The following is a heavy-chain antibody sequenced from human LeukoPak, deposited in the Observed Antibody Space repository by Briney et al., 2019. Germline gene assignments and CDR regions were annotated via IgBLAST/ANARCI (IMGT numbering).Heavy chain of an antibody. D-gene: IGHD2/OR15-2a*01. V-gene: IGHV5-51*01. CDR3: ARQFYAGYYYYMDV. CDR2: IYPGDSET. CDR1: GYSFTSHW. J-gene: IGHJ6*03. Sequence: GESLKISCKGSGYSFTSHWVGWVRQMPGKGLEWMGIIYPGDSETTYSPSFQGQVTISADKSISTAYLQWSSLKASDTAMYYCARQFYAGYYYYMDVWGKGTTVTISS.